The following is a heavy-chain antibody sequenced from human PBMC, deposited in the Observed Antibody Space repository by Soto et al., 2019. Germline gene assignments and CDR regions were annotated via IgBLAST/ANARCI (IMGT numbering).Heavy chain of an antibody. V-gene: IGHV3-7*03. CDR2: IKQDESDK. J-gene: IGHJ5*02. Sequence: GGSLRLSCAVSGFRFRDYWMSWFRQAPGKGLEWVANIKQDESDKYYVDSVKGRFTISRDNAKNALYLQMSSLRVEDTAVYYCAAYCYTMTCTHFHGYSWGQGTQVTVS. CDR1: GFRFRDYW. D-gene: IGHD3-16*02. CDR3: AAYCYTMTCTHFHGYS.